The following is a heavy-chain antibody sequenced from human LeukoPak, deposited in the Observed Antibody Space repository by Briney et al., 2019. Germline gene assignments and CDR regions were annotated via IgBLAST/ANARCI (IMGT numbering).Heavy chain of an antibody. V-gene: IGHV3-23*01. Sequence: GGSLRLSCAASGFTVSSNYMSWARQAPGKGQEWVSAISGSGGSTYYADSVKGRFTISRDNSKNTLYLQMNSLRAEDTAVYYCAKDRLHRITMIVVVITPPDYWGQGTLVTVSS. D-gene: IGHD3-22*01. CDR1: GFTVSSNY. CDR3: AKDRLHRITMIVVVITPPDY. CDR2: ISGSGGST. J-gene: IGHJ4*02.